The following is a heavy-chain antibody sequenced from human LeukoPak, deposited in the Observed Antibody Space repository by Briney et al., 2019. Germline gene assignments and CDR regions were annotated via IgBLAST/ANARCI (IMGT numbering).Heavy chain of an antibody. J-gene: IGHJ4*02. D-gene: IGHD6-19*01. Sequence: GGSLRLSCAASGFTFSSYSMNWVRQAPGKGLEWVSSISSSSYIYYADSVKGRFTISRDNAKNSLYLQMNSLRAEDTAVYYRARDRAQFIAVAGTVDYWGQGTLVTVSS. CDR3: ARDRAQFIAVAGTVDY. CDR1: GFTFSSYS. V-gene: IGHV3-21*01. CDR2: ISSSSYI.